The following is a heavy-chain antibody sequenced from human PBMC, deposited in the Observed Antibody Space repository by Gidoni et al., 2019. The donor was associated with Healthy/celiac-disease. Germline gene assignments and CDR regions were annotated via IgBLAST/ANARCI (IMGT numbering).Heavy chain of an antibody. CDR1: GGSISSSSYY. V-gene: IGHV4-39*01. Sequence: QLQLQESGPGLVKPSETLSLTCTVSGGSISSSSYYWGWIRQPPGKGLEWIGSIYYSGSTYYNPSLKSRVTISVDTSKNQFSLKLSSVTAADTAVYYCAGTGYSSGWADYGMDVWGQGTTVTVSS. CDR2: IYYSGST. CDR3: AGTGYSSGWADYGMDV. J-gene: IGHJ6*02. D-gene: IGHD6-19*01.